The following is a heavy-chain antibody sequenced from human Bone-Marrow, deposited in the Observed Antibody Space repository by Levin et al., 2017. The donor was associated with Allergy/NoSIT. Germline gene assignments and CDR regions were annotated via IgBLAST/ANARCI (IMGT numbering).Heavy chain of an antibody. CDR3: AKDRDVVVLLPADDGMDV. CDR2: ISYDGSNK. V-gene: IGHV3-30*18. J-gene: IGHJ6*02. D-gene: IGHD2-2*01. Sequence: LSLTCAASGFTFSSYGMHWVRQAPGKGLEWVAVISYDGSNKYYADSVKGRFTISRDNSKNTLYLQVNSLRAEDTAVYYCAKDRDVVVLLPADDGMDVWGHGTTVTVSS. CDR1: GFTFSSYG.